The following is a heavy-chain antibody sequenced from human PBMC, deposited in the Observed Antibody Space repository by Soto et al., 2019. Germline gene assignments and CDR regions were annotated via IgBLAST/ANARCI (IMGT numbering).Heavy chain of an antibody. CDR2: IIPIFGTA. Sequence: QVQLVQSGAEVRKPGSSVKVCCEASGDTFSSYAISWVRQAPGEGLEWMGGIIPIFGTANYAQKFQGRVTITADESTSTAYMELSSLRSEDTAVYYCARDNGLWNYYDSSGKDYYGMDVWGQGTTVTVSS. CDR3: ARDNGLWNYYDSSGKDYYGMDV. V-gene: IGHV1-69*01. J-gene: IGHJ6*02. CDR1: GDTFSSYA. D-gene: IGHD3-22*01.